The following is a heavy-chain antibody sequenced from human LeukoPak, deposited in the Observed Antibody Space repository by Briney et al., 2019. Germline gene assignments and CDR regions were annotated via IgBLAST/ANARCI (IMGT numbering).Heavy chain of an antibody. Sequence: GGSLRLSCAASGFTFDDYAMHWVRQPPGQGLGWASLISGDGGSTYYADSVKGRFTISRDNSKNSLYLQMNSLRTEDTALYYCAKEWYYHGSGSYLRYEYYYGMDVWGQGTTVTVSS. CDR2: ISGDGGST. V-gene: IGHV3-43*02. CDR1: GFTFDDYA. D-gene: IGHD3-10*01. J-gene: IGHJ6*02. CDR3: AKEWYYHGSGSYLRYEYYYGMDV.